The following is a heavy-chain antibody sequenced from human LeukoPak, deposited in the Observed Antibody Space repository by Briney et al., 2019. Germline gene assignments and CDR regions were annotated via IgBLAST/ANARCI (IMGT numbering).Heavy chain of an antibody. Sequence: PSETLSLTCTVSGGSISSGDYYWGWVRQPPGKGLEWIGYCYYSGSTYYPPSLKSRVTISVDTSKNQFSLKLTSVTAADTAVYYCARAFYDFWSGSIAGYFDPWGQGTLVTVSS. V-gene: IGHV4-30-4*01. CDR3: ARAFYDFWSGSIAGYFDP. D-gene: IGHD3-3*01. CDR1: GGSISSGDYY. J-gene: IGHJ5*02. CDR2: CYYSGST.